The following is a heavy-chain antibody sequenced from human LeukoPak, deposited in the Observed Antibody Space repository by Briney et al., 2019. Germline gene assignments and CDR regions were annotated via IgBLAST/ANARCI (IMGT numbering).Heavy chain of an antibody. CDR2: ISSSSSTI. CDR3: ARSRFYFDY. V-gene: IGHV3-48*01. J-gene: IGHJ4*02. Sequence: GGSLRLSCAASGFTFSSYSMNWVRQAPGKGLEWVSYISSSSSTIYYADSVKGRFTISRDNAKNSLYLQMNSLRTEDTAVYYCARSRFYFDYWGQGTLVTVSS. CDR1: GFTFSSYS.